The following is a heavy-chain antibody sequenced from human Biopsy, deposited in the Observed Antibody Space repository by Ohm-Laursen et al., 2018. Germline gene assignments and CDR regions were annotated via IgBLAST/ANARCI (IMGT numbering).Heavy chain of an antibody. CDR2: ISWDGYNT. D-gene: IGHD6-19*01. V-gene: IGHV3-43D*03. J-gene: IGHJ5*01. Sequence: SLRLSCAASGFMFGDYVMYWVRQAPGKGPDWVSLISWDGYNTYYADSVKGRFTISRDNSKNSLYLQMNSLRADDSAVYFCAREQPALSGGGSWFDSWGQGTLVIVSS. CDR3: AREQPALSGGGSWFDS. CDR1: GFMFGDYV.